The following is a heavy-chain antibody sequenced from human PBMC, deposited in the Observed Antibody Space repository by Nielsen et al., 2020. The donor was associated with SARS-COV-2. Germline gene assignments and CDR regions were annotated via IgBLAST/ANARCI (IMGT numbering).Heavy chain of an antibody. J-gene: IGHJ6*02. CDR2: IYFSGRT. CDR1: GGSISSGGYY. Sequence: SATLSLTSTVSGGSISSGGYYWSWIRHHPGKGLEWIGYIYFSGRTCYNPSLKSRVTISVDTSKNQFSLSLRSVTAADTAVYYCARESSGYDHYNYGMDVWGQGTTVTVSS. CDR3: ARESSGYDHYNYGMDV. D-gene: IGHD5-12*01. V-gene: IGHV4-31*03.